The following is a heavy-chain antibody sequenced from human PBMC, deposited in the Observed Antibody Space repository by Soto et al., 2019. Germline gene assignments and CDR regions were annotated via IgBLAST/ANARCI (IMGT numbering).Heavy chain of an antibody. CDR1: GGTFNTYT. Sequence: SVKVSCKASGGTFNTYTVNWVRQAPGQGLEWLGGIIPIFGTANYAQNFQGRVAITADESASTAYMELNSLRSEDTAVYYCASNYGDTFYYYYYMNVWGQGTTVTVSS. CDR2: IIPIFGTA. CDR3: ASNYGDTFYYYYYMNV. D-gene: IGHD4-17*01. J-gene: IGHJ6*03. V-gene: IGHV1-69*13.